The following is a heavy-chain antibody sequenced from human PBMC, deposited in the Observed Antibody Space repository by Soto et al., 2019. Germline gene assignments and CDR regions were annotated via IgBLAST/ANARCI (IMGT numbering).Heavy chain of an antibody. CDR2: VNPINGNT. Sequence: QVQLVQSGAEVKKPGASVKVSCKTSGYSFSEFRMHWVRQAPGQGLEWMGWVNPINGNTNYAQDFQGRVTMTRDASTKTVYMELSSLTSDDTSTVYCARYNWHFDYWGQGTLIPVSS. CDR3: ARYNWHFDY. V-gene: IGHV1-2*02. J-gene: IGHJ4*02. D-gene: IGHD1-20*01. CDR1: GYSFSEFR.